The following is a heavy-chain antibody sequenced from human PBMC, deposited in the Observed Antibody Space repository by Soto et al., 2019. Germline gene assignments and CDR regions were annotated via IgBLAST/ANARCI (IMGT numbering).Heavy chain of an antibody. CDR3: ARDSGVAVAGTGDYYYYGMDV. CDR1: VDIVSSNSAA. D-gene: IGHD6-19*01. J-gene: IGHJ6*02. CDR2: TYYRSKWYN. Sequence: PSQTLSLTCAISVDIVSSNSAAWNCIRQSPSRGLEWLGRTYYRSKWYNDYAVSVKSRITINPDTSKNQFSLQLNSVTPEDTAVYYCARDSGVAVAGTGDYYYYGMDVWGQGTTVTVSS. V-gene: IGHV6-1*01.